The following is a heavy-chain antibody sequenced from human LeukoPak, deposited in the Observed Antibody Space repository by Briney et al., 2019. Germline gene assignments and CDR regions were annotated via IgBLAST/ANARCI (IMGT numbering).Heavy chain of an antibody. Sequence: ASVTVSCKASGGTFSSYAISWVRQAPGQGLEWMGRIIPILGIANYAQKFQGRVTITADKSTSTAYMELSSLRSEDTAVYYCAREWDLEAAYDSSGYYHNYFDYWGQGTLATVSS. CDR3: AREWDLEAAYDSSGYYHNYFDY. D-gene: IGHD3-22*01. CDR2: IIPILGIA. V-gene: IGHV1-69*10. J-gene: IGHJ4*02. CDR1: GGTFSSYA.